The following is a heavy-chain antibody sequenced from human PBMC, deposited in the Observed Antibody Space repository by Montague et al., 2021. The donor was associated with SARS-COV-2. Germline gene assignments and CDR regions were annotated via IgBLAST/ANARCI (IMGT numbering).Heavy chain of an antibody. V-gene: IGHV2-70*01. CDR2: VDWDDDK. CDR1: GFSLTTGGMC. Sequence: PALVKPTQTLTLTCTFSGFSLTTGGMCVTWIRQPPGKALEWLAVVDWDDDKYYTSSLETRLAISKDTSRNQVVLTMTNMDPTDTGTYYCARIHGGTSGSFDYWGQGILVTVSS. J-gene: IGHJ4*02. CDR3: ARIHGGTSGSFDY. D-gene: IGHD3-10*01.